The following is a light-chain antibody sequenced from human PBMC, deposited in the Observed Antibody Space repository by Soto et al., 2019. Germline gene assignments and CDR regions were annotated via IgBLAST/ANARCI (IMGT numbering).Light chain of an antibody. CDR3: QHYNSYSEA. J-gene: IGKJ1*01. V-gene: IGKV1-5*03. Sequence: IQMTQSPSTVSASVVGIVTATFLASQSTSSYLAWYQQKPGKAPKLLIYQASSLENGVPSRFSGSGSGTEFTLTISSLQPDDFATYYCQHYNSYSEAFGQGTKVDIK. CDR2: QAS. CDR1: QSTSSY.